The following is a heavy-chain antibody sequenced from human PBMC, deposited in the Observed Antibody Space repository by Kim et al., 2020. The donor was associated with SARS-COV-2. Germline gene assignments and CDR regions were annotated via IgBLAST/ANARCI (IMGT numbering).Heavy chain of an antibody. CDR3: ARGWGAVAPFDY. D-gene: IGHD6-19*01. CDR1: GGSISSGGYY. Sequence: SETLSLTCTVSGGSISSGGYYWSWIRQHPGKGLEWIGYIYYSGSTYYNPSLKSRVTISVDTSKNQFSLKLSSVTAADTAVYYCARGWGAVAPFDYWGQGTLVTVSS. V-gene: IGHV4-31*03. J-gene: IGHJ4*02. CDR2: IYYSGST.